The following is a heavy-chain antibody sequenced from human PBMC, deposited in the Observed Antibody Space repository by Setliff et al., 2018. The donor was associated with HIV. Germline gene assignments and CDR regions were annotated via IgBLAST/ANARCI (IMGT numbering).Heavy chain of an antibody. Sequence: SETLSLTCTVSSGSISSYYWAWIRQPPGKGLEWIGTIYYVGNTYYRPSLKSRVTVSIDTSKNQFSLSLNSVTAADTAVYYCARQSGYTRGWDIFGLVAGSFDIWGQGTTGT. CDR1: SGSISSYY. D-gene: IGHD3-3*01. CDR2: IYYVGNT. V-gene: IGHV4-39*01. CDR3: ARQSGYTRGWDIFGLVAGSFDI. J-gene: IGHJ3*02.